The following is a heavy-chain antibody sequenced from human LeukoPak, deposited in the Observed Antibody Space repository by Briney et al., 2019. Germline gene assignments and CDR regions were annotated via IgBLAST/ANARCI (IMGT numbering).Heavy chain of an antibody. CDR2: IYYTGST. D-gene: IGHD2-2*01. V-gene: IGHV4-59*01. CDR1: GGSISSYY. Sequence: ASETLSLTCTVSGGSISSYYWSWIRQPPGKGLEWIGYIYYTGSTNYNPSLKSRVTISVDTSKNQFSLNLSSVTAADTAVYYCARDRPGGSSLDYWGQGTLVTVSS. CDR3: ARDRPGGSSLDY. J-gene: IGHJ4*02.